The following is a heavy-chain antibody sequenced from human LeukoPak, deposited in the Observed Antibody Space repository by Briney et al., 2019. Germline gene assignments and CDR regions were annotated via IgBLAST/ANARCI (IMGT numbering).Heavy chain of an antibody. Sequence: GGSLRLSCAASGFTFSSYGMHWVRQAPGKGLEWVAVISYDGSNKYYADSVKSRFTISRDNSKNTLYLQMNSLRAEDTAVYYCALSAMDVWGQGTTVTVSS. CDR2: ISYDGSNK. D-gene: IGHD3-3*01. CDR1: GFTFSSYG. CDR3: ALSAMDV. V-gene: IGHV3-30*03. J-gene: IGHJ6*02.